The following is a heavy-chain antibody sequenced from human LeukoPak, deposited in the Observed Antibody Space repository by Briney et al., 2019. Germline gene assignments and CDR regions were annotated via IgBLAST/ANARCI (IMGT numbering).Heavy chain of an antibody. CDR1: GFTFDDYA. V-gene: IGHV3-9*03. Sequence: QSGGSLRLSCAASGFTFDDYAMHWIRQAPGKGLEWVSGISWNSGSIGYADSVKGRFTISRDNAKNSLYLQMNSLRAEDMALYYCDVVSSSWLDYWGQGTLVTVSS. J-gene: IGHJ4*02. CDR2: ISWNSGSI. D-gene: IGHD6-13*01. CDR3: DVVSSSWLDY.